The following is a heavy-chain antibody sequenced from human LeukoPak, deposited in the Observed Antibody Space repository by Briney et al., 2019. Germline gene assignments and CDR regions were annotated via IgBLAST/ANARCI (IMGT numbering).Heavy chain of an antibody. J-gene: IGHJ4*02. V-gene: IGHV4-34*01. CDR3: ARGGGVWESYRLFDY. CDR2: INHSGST. Sequence: SETLSLTCAVYGGSFSGYYWSWIRQPPGKGLEWIGEINHSGSTNYNPSLKSRVTISVDTSKNQFSLKLSSVTAADTAVYYCARGGGVWESYRLFDYWGQGTLVTVSS. D-gene: IGHD3-16*02. CDR1: GGSFSGYY.